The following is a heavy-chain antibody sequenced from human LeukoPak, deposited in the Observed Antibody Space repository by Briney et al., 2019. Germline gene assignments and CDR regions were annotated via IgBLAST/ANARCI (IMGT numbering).Heavy chain of an antibody. CDR3: ARTVQWFGELLYLSDYYGMDV. J-gene: IGHJ6*02. V-gene: IGHV1-8*01. CDR1: GYTFTSYD. D-gene: IGHD3-10*01. CDR2: MNPTSGNT. Sequence: ASVKVSCKASGYTFTSYDINWVRQATGQGLEWMGWMNPTSGNTGYAQKLQGRVTMTRNTSISTAYMELSSLRSEDTAVYYCARTVQWFGELLYLSDYYGMDVRGQGTTVTVSS.